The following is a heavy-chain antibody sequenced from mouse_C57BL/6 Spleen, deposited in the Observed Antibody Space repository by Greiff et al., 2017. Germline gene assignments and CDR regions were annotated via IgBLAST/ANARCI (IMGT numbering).Heavy chain of an antibody. CDR1: GYAFSSYW. CDR3: ARGPITTVVGGAMDY. V-gene: IGHV1-80*01. CDR2: IYPGDGDT. J-gene: IGHJ4*01. Sequence: VKLQQSGAELVKPGASVKISCKASGYAFSSYWMNWVKQRPGKGLEWIGQIYPGDGDTNYNGKFKGQATLTADKSSSTAYMQLSSLTSEDSAVYFCARGPITTVVGGAMDYWGQGTSVTVSS. D-gene: IGHD1-1*01.